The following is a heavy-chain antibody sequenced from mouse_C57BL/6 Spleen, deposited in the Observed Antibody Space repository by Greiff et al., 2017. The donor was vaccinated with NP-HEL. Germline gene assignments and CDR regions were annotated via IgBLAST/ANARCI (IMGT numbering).Heavy chain of an antibody. CDR2: ISSGSSTI. D-gene: IGHD2-5*01. Sequence: EVKLMESGGGLVKPGGSLKLSCAASGFTFSDYGMHWVRQAPEKGLEWVAYISSGSSTIYYADTVKGRFTISSDNAKNTLFLQMTSLRSEDTAMYYCARGYSNPFAYWGQGTLVTVSA. CDR3: ARGYSNPFAY. CDR1: GFTFSDYG. J-gene: IGHJ3*01. V-gene: IGHV5-17*01.